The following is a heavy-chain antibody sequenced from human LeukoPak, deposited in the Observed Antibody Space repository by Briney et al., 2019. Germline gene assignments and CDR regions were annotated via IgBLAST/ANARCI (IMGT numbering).Heavy chain of an antibody. CDR2: IYYSGST. D-gene: IGHD6-13*01. CDR3: ARGGNHIAEPQGTFDI. J-gene: IGHJ3*02. CDR1: GGSISSYY. V-gene: IGHV4-59*01. Sequence: PSETLSLTCIVSGGSISSYYWSWIRQPPGKGLEWIGYIYYSGSTNYNLSLKSRVTISADTSKNQFSLKLSSVTAADTAVYYCARGGNHIAEPQGTFDIWGQGTMVTVSS.